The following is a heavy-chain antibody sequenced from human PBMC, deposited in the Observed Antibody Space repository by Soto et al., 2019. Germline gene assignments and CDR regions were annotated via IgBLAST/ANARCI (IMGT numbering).Heavy chain of an antibody. Sequence: SETLSLTCTVSGGSLSHYYWSWLRQTPGKGLEWFGYIYYSGSTDYNPSLRNRVTISIDTSKNQFSLTLTSVSAADTAVYYCARGTYFYSFDHWGQGTLVTVS. CDR1: GGSLSHYY. CDR2: IYYSGST. D-gene: IGHD1-7*01. V-gene: IGHV4-59*01. CDR3: ARGTYFYSFDH. J-gene: IGHJ4*02.